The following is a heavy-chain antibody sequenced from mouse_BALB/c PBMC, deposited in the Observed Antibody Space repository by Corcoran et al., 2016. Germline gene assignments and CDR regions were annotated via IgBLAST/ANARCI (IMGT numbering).Heavy chain of an antibody. D-gene: IGHD1-1*01. V-gene: IGHV1-9*01. J-gene: IGHJ2*01. CDR3: ARAYYGSSYYY. CDR2: ILPGSGNT. Sequence: QVQLQQSGAELMKPGASVKISCKAKGYTFSSYWIEWVKQRPGHGLEWIGEILPGSGNTNYNEKFKDKATFTADTSSNTAYMQLSSLTSEDSAVYYCARAYYGSSYYYWGQGTTLTVSS. CDR1: GYTFSSYW.